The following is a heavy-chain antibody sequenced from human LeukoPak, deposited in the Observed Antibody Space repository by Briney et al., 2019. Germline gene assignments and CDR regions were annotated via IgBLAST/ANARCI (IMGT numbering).Heavy chain of an antibody. CDR1: GFTLSSYW. CDR3: ATDRAMGALDY. Sequence: GGSLRLSCAASGFTLSSYWMSWVRQAPGKGLEWVANIKEDGSEKYYVDSVKGRFTISRDNAKNSLYLQMNSLRAEDTAVYYCATDRAMGALDYWGQGTLVTVSS. V-gene: IGHV3-7*01. J-gene: IGHJ4*02. CDR2: IKEDGSEK. D-gene: IGHD3-16*01.